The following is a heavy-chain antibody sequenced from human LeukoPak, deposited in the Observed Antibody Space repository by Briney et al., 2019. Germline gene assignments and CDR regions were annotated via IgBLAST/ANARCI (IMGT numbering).Heavy chain of an antibody. CDR1: GFPLSSNW. V-gene: IGHV3-7*01. CDR3: ASHLGVPTAPLGH. Sequence: PGGPLKLPCENSGFPLSSNWWAGVRQAPGRGLDGLPIIKQDGSVKDYLDSVKGRFTISRDNTKNSLFLQMNSLRAEDTAVYYCASHLGVPTAPLGHWGQGTLATVSS. J-gene: IGHJ1*01. CDR2: IKQDGSVK. D-gene: IGHD4/OR15-4a*01.